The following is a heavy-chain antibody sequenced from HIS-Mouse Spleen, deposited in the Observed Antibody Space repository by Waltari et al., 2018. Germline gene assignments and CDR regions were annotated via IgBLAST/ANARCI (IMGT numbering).Heavy chain of an antibody. CDR3: AREPHYGGNSHFDY. J-gene: IGHJ4*02. Sequence: EVQLVESGGGLVQRGGSLRLSCAASGFTFSSYWMSWVRQAPGKGLEWVANIKQDGSEKYYVDSVKGRFTISRDNAKNSLYLQMNSLRAEDTAVYYCAREPHYGGNSHFDYWGQGTLVTVSS. V-gene: IGHV3-7*01. D-gene: IGHD4-17*01. CDR2: IKQDGSEK. CDR1: GFTFSSYW.